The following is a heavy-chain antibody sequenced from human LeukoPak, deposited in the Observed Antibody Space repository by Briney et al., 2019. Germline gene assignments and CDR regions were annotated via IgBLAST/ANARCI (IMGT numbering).Heavy chain of an antibody. CDR1: GGSISSYY. J-gene: IGHJ5*02. Sequence: PSETLSLTCTVSGGSISSYYWSWIRQPPGKGLEWIGYIYYSGSTNYNPSLKSRVTISVDTSKNQFSLKLSSVTAADTAVYYCARGSAYYDFWSGYPPLGRWFDPWGQGTLVTVSS. V-gene: IGHV4-59*01. CDR2: IYYSGST. CDR3: ARGSAYYDFWSGYPPLGRWFDP. D-gene: IGHD3-3*01.